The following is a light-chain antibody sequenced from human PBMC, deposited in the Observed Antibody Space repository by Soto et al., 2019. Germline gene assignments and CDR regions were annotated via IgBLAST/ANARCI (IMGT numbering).Light chain of an antibody. CDR2: KTS. V-gene: IGKV1-5*03. CDR1: QSINGW. Sequence: IQMTQSPSTLSASVGDRVTITCRASQSINGWLAWFQQKPGKAPKLLIYKTSSLEGGVPSRFSGSGSGTEFTLTISSLQPEDFATYHCQQYNSYPVTFGLGTKVDIK. J-gene: IGKJ1*01. CDR3: QQYNSYPVT.